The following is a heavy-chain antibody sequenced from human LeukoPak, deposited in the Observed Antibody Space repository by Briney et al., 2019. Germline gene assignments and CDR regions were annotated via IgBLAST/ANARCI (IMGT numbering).Heavy chain of an antibody. CDR3: ANQRGDY. D-gene: IGHD3-10*01. CDR1: GFTFSNYG. Sequence: GGSLRLSCEASGFTFSNYGMTWVRQAPGRGLEWVAVIKLNENQKYYMDSVKGRFTVSRDNAKNSLYLQMNSLRAEDTAVYYCANQRGDYWGQGTLVTVSS. CDR2: IKLNENQK. J-gene: IGHJ4*02. V-gene: IGHV3-7*01.